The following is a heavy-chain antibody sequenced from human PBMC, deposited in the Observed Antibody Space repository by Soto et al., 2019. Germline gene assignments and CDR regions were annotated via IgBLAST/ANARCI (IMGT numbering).Heavy chain of an antibody. V-gene: IGHV3-74*01. J-gene: IGHJ5*02. CDR2: INSDGSST. Sequence: VGSLRLSCAASGFTFSSYWMHWVRQAPGKGLVWVSRINSDGSSTSYADSVKGRSTISRDNAKNTLYLQMNSLRAEDTAVYYCARVLGFNHWFDPWGQGTLVTVSS. CDR1: GFTFSSYW. CDR3: ARVLGFNHWFDP.